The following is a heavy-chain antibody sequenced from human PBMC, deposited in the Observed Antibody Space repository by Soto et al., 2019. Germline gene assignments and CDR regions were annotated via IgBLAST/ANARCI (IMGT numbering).Heavy chain of an antibody. CDR2: IWYDGSHE. Sequence: QVQLVESGGGVVQPGSSLRLACAASGFTFSNYAMHWVRQAPGKGLEWVAVIWYDGSHEKYADSVKGRFTISRDKSKNILYLQMNSLRAEDTAVYYCVGQLYSSDWAAVSPWGQGTLVTVSS. V-gene: IGHV3-33*01. CDR1: GFTFSNYA. D-gene: IGHD6-19*01. CDR3: VGQLYSSDWAAVSP. J-gene: IGHJ5*02.